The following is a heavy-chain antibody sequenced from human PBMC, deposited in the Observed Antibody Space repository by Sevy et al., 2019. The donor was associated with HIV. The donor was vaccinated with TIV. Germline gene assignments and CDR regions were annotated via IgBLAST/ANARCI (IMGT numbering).Heavy chain of an antibody. V-gene: IGHV1-24*01. D-gene: IGHD6-6*01. J-gene: IGHJ4*02. CDR3: ATPSIAARLPFDY. CDR2: FGPEDGET. CDR1: GYTLTELS. Sequence: ASVKVSCKVSGYTLTELSMHWVRQAPGKWLEWMGGFGPEDGETIYAQKFQGRVTMTEDTSTDTAYMELSSLRSEDTAVYYSATPSIAARLPFDYWGQGTLVTVSS.